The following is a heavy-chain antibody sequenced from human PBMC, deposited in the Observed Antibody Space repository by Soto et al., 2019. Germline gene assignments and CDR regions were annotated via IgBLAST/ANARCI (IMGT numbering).Heavy chain of an antibody. Sequence: SETLSLTCTVSGGSISSGGYYWSWIRQHPGKGLEWIGYIYYSGSTYYNPSLKSRVTISVDTSKNQFSLKLSSVTAADTAVYYCARHRSYYDSSGYYPNNFDYWGQGTLVTVSS. D-gene: IGHD3-22*01. CDR3: ARHRSYYDSSGYYPNNFDY. V-gene: IGHV4-31*03. J-gene: IGHJ4*02. CDR2: IYYSGST. CDR1: GGSISSGGYY.